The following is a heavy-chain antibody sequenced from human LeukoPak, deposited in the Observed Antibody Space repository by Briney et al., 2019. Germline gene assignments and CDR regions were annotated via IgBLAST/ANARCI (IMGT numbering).Heavy chain of an antibody. Sequence: VASVKVSCKASGYTFTSYYMHWVRQAPGQGLEWMGIINPDGGNTNYAQNFQGRVTLTRDASTSTVYMELSSLRSEDTAIYYCARIRDGYNDAYDIWGQGTVVTVPS. CDR3: ARIRDGYNDAYDI. CDR2: INPDGGNT. J-gene: IGHJ3*02. D-gene: IGHD5-24*01. CDR1: GYTFTSYY. V-gene: IGHV1-46*01.